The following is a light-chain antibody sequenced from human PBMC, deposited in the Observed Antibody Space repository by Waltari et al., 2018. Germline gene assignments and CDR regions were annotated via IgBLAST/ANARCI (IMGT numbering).Light chain of an antibody. V-gene: IGLV2-14*01. Sequence: QSALTQPASVSGSPGQSITISCTGTSSDVGDYNYVSWYQQHPGKAPKLMIYDVSHWPSGVSNRFSGSKSGNTASLTNSGLQAEDEADYYCSSYTSSSTWVFGGGTKLTVL. J-gene: IGLJ3*02. CDR3: SSYTSSSTWV. CDR1: SSDVGDYNY. CDR2: DVS.